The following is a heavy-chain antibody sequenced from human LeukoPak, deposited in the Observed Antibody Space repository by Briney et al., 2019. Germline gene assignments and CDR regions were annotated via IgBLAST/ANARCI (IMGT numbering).Heavy chain of an antibody. CDR1: GYSFTSYW. V-gene: IGHV5-51*01. CDR3: ARNPPGNYYGMDV. J-gene: IGHJ6*02. CDR2: IYPGDSDT. Sequence: GESLQISCKGSGYSFTSYWIDWVRQMPGKGLEWMGIIYPGDSDTRYSPSFQGQVTISVDKSITTAYLQWSSLKASDTAMYYCARNPPGNYYGMDVWGQGTTVTVSS.